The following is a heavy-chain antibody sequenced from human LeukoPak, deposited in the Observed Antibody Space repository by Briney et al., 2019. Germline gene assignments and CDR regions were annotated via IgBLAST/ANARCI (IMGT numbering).Heavy chain of an antibody. Sequence: SVKVSCKASGGTFSSYAISWVRQAPGQGLEWMGRIIPIFGIANYAQKSQGRVTITADKSTSTAYMELSSLRSEDTAVYYCARNSIVGATLRVSNWFDPWGQGTLVTVSS. CDR1: GGTFSSYA. V-gene: IGHV1-69*04. CDR2: IIPIFGIA. CDR3: ARNSIVGATLRVSNWFDP. D-gene: IGHD1-26*01. J-gene: IGHJ5*02.